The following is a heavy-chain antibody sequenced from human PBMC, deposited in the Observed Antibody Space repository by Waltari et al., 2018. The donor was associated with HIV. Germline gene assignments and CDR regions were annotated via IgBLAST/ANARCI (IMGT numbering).Heavy chain of an antibody. D-gene: IGHD3-10*01. V-gene: IGHV4-59*01. J-gene: IGHJ5*02. CDR3: ARQTQAYGSGSYSPDNWFDP. CDR2: IYYSGST. CDR1: GASISNYY. Sequence: QVQLQESGPGLVKPSETLSLTCTVSGASISNYYWSWIRQPPGKGLKWIGYIYYSGSTNYNPSLKSRVTISVHTSKNRFSLNLSSVTAADTAVYYCARQTQAYGSGSYSPDNWFDPWGQGTLVTVSS.